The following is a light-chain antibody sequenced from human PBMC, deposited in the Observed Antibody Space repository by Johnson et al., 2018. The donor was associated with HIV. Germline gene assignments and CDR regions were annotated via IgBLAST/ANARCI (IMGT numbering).Light chain of an antibody. CDR2: ENI. Sequence: QSVLTQPPSVSAAPGQKVTISCSGGSSNIGKNYVSWYQQLPGTAPKLLIYENIKRPSGIPDRFSGSKSGTSATLGITGLQTGDEADYYCGTWDISLSVGYVFGTGTKVTVL. CDR3: GTWDISLSVGYV. J-gene: IGLJ1*01. CDR1: SSNIGKNY. V-gene: IGLV1-51*02.